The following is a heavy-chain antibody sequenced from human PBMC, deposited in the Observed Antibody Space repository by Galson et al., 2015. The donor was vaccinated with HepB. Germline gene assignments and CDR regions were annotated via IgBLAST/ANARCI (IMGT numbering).Heavy chain of an antibody. Sequence: SCKASGYTFTNYYMHWVRQAPGQGLEWMGIINPSGGSTSYAQKFKGRVTMTRDTSTSAVYMERSSLRSEDTAVYYCASSRHSIVVVTAATVCDYWGQGTLVTVSS. D-gene: IGHD2-2*01. J-gene: IGHJ4*02. CDR1: GYTFTNYY. CDR3: ASSRHSIVVVTAATVCDY. V-gene: IGHV1-46*01. CDR2: INPSGGST.